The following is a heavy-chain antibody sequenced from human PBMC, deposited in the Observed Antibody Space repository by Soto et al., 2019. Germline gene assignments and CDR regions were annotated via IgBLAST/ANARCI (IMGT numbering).Heavy chain of an antibody. J-gene: IGHJ6*02. CDR3: ARVRGVGYCSGGSCYPSNYYGMDV. Sequence: SETRSLTWAVYGGSFSWYYWSWVRQPPGKGLGWIGEINHTGSANHNPSLKSRVTTSVDTSKNQFSLRLSSVTAADTAVYYCARVRGVGYCSGGSCYPSNYYGMDVWGQGTTVTVSS. D-gene: IGHD2-15*01. CDR2: INHTGSA. V-gene: IGHV4-34*01. CDR1: GGSFSWYY.